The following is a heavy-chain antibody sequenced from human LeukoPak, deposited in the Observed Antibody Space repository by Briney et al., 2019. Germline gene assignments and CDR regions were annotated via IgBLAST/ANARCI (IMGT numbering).Heavy chain of an antibody. Sequence: SETLSLTCTVSGGSISSYYWSWIRQPPGKGLEWIGYIYYSGSTNYNPSLKSRVAISVDTSKNQFSLKLSSVTAADTAVYYCAREGTPTTPRFDPWGQGTLVTVSS. D-gene: IGHD2-15*01. CDR3: AREGTPTTPRFDP. CDR1: GGSISSYY. J-gene: IGHJ5*02. V-gene: IGHV4-59*01. CDR2: IYYSGST.